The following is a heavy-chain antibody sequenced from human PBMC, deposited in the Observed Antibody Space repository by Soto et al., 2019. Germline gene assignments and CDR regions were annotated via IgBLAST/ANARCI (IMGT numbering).Heavy chain of an antibody. CDR2: IYHSGST. D-gene: IGHD2-15*01. J-gene: IGHJ5*02. V-gene: IGHV4-4*02. CDR1: SGSISSSNW. Sequence: SETLSLTCAVSSGSISSSNWWSWVRQPPGKGLEWIGEIYHSGSTNYNPSLKSRVTISVDKSKNQFSLKLSSVTAADTAVYYCAGVCCSGGSCYSTPHTPRNWFDPWGQGTLVTVSS. CDR3: AGVCCSGGSCYSTPHTPRNWFDP.